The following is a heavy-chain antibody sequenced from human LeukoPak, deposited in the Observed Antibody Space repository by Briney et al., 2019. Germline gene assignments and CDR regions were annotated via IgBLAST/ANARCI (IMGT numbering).Heavy chain of an antibody. J-gene: IGHJ4*02. V-gene: IGHV3-23*01. CDR3: AKEWIQLRVCHY. CDR1: GFTFSTYA. D-gene: IGHD5-18*01. Sequence: GGSLRLSCAASGFTFSTYALSWVRQAPGKGLEWVSAISGSGGSTYYADSVKGRFTISRDNSKNTLYLQMNSLRAEDTAVYYCAKEWIQLRVCHYWGQGTLVTVSS. CDR2: ISGSGGST.